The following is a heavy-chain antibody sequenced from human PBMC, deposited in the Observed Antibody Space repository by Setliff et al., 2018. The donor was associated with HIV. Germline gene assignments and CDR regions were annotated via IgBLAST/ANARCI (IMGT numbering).Heavy chain of an antibody. CDR1: GFTFRSYA. J-gene: IGHJ1*01. CDR3: ARDEVRFRPPVPTAGGYLQH. CDR2: ISYDGNNE. Sequence: GGSLRLSCAASGFTFRSYAMHWVRQAPGKGLEWLGFISYDGNNEYYADSVRGRFTISRDNSKNTLFLQMNTLRAEDTAVYFCARDEVRFRPPVPTAGGYLQHWGQGTLVTVSS. D-gene: IGHD3-3*01. V-gene: IGHV3-30*03.